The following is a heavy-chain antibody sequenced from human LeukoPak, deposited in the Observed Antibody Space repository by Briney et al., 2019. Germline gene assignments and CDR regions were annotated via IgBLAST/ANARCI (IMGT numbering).Heavy chain of an antibody. D-gene: IGHD3-10*01. CDR1: GFTLSNYW. V-gene: IGHV3-74*01. CDR3: ARDYGRSRDYGMDV. J-gene: IGHJ6*02. Sequence: PGGSLRLSCAASGFTLSNYWMHWVRQAPGKGLVWVSRINADGSSASYADSVKGRFTISRDNAKNTLYLQMNSLRAEDTAMYYCARDYGRSRDYGMDVWGQGTTVIASS. CDR2: INADGSSA.